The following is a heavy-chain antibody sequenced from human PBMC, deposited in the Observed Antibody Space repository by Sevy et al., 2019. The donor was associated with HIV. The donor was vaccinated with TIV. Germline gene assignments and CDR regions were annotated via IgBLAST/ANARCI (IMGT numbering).Heavy chain of an antibody. CDR2: IYYSGST. V-gene: IGHV4-59*01. J-gene: IGHJ4*02. D-gene: IGHD6-13*01. CDR1: GGTISNYY. Sequence: SETLSLTCTASGGTISNYYWSWIRQPPGKGLEWIGDIYYSGSTNYNPSPMSRVTMSVETSKKQFSLTLSTVTAADTAVYYCARERQLVLDYWGQGTLVTVSS. CDR3: ARERQLVLDY.